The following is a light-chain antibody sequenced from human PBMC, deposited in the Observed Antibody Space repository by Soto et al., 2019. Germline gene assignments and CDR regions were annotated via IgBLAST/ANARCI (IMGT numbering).Light chain of an antibody. CDR1: SSDIGDYNY. CDR3: SSYTSTSTLHYV. CDR2: EVT. J-gene: IGLJ1*01. Sequence: QAVVTQPASVSGSPGQSITISCTGTSSDIGDYNYVSWYQQHPGKAPKLMIYEVTNRPSGVSYRFSGSKSGNTASLTISGLQAEDEADYFCSSYTSTSTLHYVFGTGTKLTVL. V-gene: IGLV2-14*01.